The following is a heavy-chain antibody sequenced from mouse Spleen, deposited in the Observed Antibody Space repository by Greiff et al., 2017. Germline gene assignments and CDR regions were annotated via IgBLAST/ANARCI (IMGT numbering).Heavy chain of an antibody. J-gene: IGHJ3*01. D-gene: IGHD2-13*01. V-gene: IGHV2-6*01. Sequence: QLQQSGPGLVAPSQSLSITCTVSGFSLTSYGVDWVRQSPGKGLEWLGVIWGGGSTNYNSALKSRLSISKDNSKSQVFLKMNSLQTDDTAMYYCASERGDPFAYWGQGTLVTVSA. CDR2: IWGGGST. CDR1: GFSLTSYG. CDR3: ASERGDPFAY.